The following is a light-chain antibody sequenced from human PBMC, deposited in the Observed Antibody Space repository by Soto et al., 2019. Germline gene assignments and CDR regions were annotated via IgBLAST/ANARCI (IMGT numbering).Light chain of an antibody. J-gene: IGLJ2*01. CDR1: SSDIGAYKF. Sequence: QSALTQPPSASGSPGQSVAISCTGTSSDIGAYKFVSWYQQHPGKAPKLIIYEVSRRPSGVPDRFSGSKSGNTASLTVSGLLAEDEADYYCSLYAVTNSVVFGGGTQLTVL. V-gene: IGLV2-8*01. CDR3: SLYAVTNSVV. CDR2: EVS.